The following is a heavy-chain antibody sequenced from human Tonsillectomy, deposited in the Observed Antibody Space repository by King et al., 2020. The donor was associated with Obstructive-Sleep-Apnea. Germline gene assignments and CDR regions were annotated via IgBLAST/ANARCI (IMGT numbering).Heavy chain of an antibody. J-gene: IGHJ4*02. D-gene: IGHD3-22*01. CDR3: ARGRDLYYDSSGIDY. Sequence: QLQESGPRLVKPSETLSLTCTVSDGSISSYYWNWIRQPPGKGLEWIWYIYYSGSTNYNPSPKSRVTISVDTSNNQLSLKLTSVTAADTAAYYCARGRDLYYDSSGIDYWGQGTLVTVSS. V-gene: IGHV4-59*01. CDR2: IYYSGST. CDR1: DGSISSYY.